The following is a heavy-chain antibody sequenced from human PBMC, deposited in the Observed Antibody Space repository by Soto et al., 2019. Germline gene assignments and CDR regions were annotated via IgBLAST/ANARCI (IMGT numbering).Heavy chain of an antibody. D-gene: IGHD2-2*01. J-gene: IGHJ5*02. CDR3: ARLHCNSPNCVPLDP. Sequence: SETLSLTCTVSGGSINNYYWSWIRQPPGKGLEWIGYIYDSGSTNYSPSLKSRVTMSVDTSKNQLSLKLSSVTAADTAVYYCARLHCNSPNCVPLDPWGQGTLVTVSS. V-gene: IGHV4-59*08. CDR1: GGSINNYY. CDR2: IYDSGST.